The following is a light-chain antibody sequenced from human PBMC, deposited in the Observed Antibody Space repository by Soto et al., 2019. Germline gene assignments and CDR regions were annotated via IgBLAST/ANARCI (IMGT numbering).Light chain of an antibody. V-gene: IGKV3-20*01. CDR2: GAS. CDR1: RSVSGSY. J-gene: IGKJ5*01. Sequence: TQTVSPWGLATLSCGASRSVSGSYLAWNQQKPGQAPRLLIYGASSRPTGIPYRFSGSGSGTDFTLTISRLEPEDFAVYYCQQDDISPITFGRGTRLEIK. CDR3: QQDDISPIT.